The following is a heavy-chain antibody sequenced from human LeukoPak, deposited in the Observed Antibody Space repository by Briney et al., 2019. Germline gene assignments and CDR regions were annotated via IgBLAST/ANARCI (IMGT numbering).Heavy chain of an antibody. J-gene: IGHJ4*02. CDR3: ARGPYSLAAVYYFDY. D-gene: IGHD2-21*01. Sequence: SETLSLTCTVSGGSISSGGYYWSWIRQHPGKGLEWIGYIYYSGSTYYNPSLKSRVTISVDTSKNQFSLKLSSVTAADTAVYYCARGPYSLAAVYYFDYWGQGTLVTVSS. CDR1: GGSISSGGYY. CDR2: IYYSGST. V-gene: IGHV4-31*03.